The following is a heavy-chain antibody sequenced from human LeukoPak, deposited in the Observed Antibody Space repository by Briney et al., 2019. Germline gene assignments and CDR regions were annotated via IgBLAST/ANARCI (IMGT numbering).Heavy chain of an antibody. J-gene: IGHJ4*02. CDR1: GFTFIDYD. CDR3: ARGGIQVSGIDEFDY. Sequence: GGSLRLSCAASGFTFIDYDMHWVRQATGKGLEWVSAIGIRGDTHYSGSVKGRFTIPRENAESSLYLQMNSLRAEDTVVYYCARGGIQVSGIDEFDYWGQGTLVTVSS. CDR2: IGIRGDT. D-gene: IGHD6-19*01. V-gene: IGHV3-13*01.